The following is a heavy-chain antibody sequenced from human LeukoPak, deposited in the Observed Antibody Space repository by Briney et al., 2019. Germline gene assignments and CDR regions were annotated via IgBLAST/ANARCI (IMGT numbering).Heavy chain of an antibody. J-gene: IGHJ3*01. CDR3: ARITDRTIFGEIMHGFDV. CDR2: MYHSGAS. V-gene: IGHV4-31*03. CDR1: GGSISSGGYF. Sequence: SETLSLTCTDSGGSISSGGYFWSWIRQHPGKGLEWIGYMYHSGASYSNPSLKSRVTISLDTSKNQFSLKLTSVTAADTAVYYCARITDRTIFGEIMHGFDVWGQGTPVTVSS. D-gene: IGHD3-3*01.